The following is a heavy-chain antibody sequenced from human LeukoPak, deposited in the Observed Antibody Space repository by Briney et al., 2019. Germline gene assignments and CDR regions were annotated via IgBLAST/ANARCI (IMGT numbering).Heavy chain of an antibody. CDR3: ARGRFFYGWGIDV. CDR1: GFTFGDFG. V-gene: IGHV3-7*01. D-gene: IGHD2/OR15-2a*01. J-gene: IGHJ6*02. CDR2: IKGDETEK. Sequence: GGSLRLSCAASGFTFGDFGMTWVRQAPGKGLEWVAFIKGDETEKHYVDSLKGRFTISRDNAENSLSLQMNSLTVEDTAVYFCARGRFFYGWGIDVWGQGTTVIVSS.